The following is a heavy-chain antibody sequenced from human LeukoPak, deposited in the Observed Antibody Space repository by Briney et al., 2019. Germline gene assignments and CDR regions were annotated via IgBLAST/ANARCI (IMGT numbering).Heavy chain of an antibody. CDR2: INHSGST. CDR3: ARRVVVTRNFQH. CDR1: GGSFSGYY. D-gene: IGHD2-21*02. Sequence: PSETLSLTCAVYGGSFSGYYWSWIRQPPGKGLEWIGEINHSGSTNYNPSLKSRVTISVDTSKNQFSLKLSSVTAADTAVYYCARRVVVTRNFQHWGQGTLVTVSS. J-gene: IGHJ1*01. V-gene: IGHV4-34*01.